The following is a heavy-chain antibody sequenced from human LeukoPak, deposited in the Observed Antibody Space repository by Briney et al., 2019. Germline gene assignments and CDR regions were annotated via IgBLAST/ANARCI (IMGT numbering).Heavy chain of an antibody. CDR3: TRDPTRRFDY. V-gene: IGHV3-48*01. J-gene: IGHJ4*02. Sequence: GGSLRLSCAASGFTLDTYSMDWVRQAPGKGLEWLSYISSSSDVIYYADSVKGRFTISRDNAKNSLYLQMNSLRAEDTAVYYCTRDPTRRFDYWGQGTLVTVSS. CDR2: ISSSSDVI. D-gene: IGHD2-15*01. CDR1: GFTLDTYS.